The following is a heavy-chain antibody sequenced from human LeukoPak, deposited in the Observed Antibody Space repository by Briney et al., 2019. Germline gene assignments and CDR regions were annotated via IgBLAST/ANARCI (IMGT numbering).Heavy chain of an antibody. CDR1: GITFSSYW. J-gene: IGHJ3*01. D-gene: IGHD3-22*01. Sequence: GGSLRLSCAASGITFSSYWMHWVRQVPGKGLEWLSYIKSDGTNTGYADPVKGRFTVSRDNAKNTLYLEMNSLGGEDTAVYYCARSPRVYDSSGHLHDAFDLWGQGQWSPSLQ. CDR3: ARSPRVYDSSGHLHDAFDL. CDR2: IKSDGTNT. V-gene: IGHV3-74*01.